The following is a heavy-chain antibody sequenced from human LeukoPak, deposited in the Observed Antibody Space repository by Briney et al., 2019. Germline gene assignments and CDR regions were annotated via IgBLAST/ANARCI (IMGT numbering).Heavy chain of an antibody. CDR3: AKDGVDCGGDCYPSAEYFQH. D-gene: IGHD2-21*02. V-gene: IGHV3-23*01. Sequence: PGGSLRLSCAASGFTFSSYAMSWVRQASGKGLEWVSAISGSGGSTYYADSVKGRFTISRDNSKNTLYLQMNSLRAEDTAVYYCAKDGVDCGGDCYPSAEYFQHWGQGTLVTVSS. CDR2: ISGSGGST. J-gene: IGHJ1*01. CDR1: GFTFSSYA.